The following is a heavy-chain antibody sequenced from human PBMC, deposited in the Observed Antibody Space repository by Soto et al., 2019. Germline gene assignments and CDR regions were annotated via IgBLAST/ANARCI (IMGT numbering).Heavy chain of an antibody. CDR1: GFTFSSYG. J-gene: IGHJ4*02. D-gene: IGHD3-10*01. V-gene: IGHV3-33*01. CDR2: IWYDGSNK. CDR3: ARESGYYCDY. Sequence: QVQLVESGGGVVQPGRSLRLSCAASGFTFSSYGMHWVRQAPGKGLEWVAVIWYDGSNKYYADSVKGRFTISRDNSKNTLYVQMNSLRAEDTAVYYCARESGYYCDYWGQGTLVTVSS.